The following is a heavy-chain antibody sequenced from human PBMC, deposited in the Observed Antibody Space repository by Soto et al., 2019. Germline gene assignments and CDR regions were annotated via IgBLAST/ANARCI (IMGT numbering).Heavy chain of an antibody. CDR1: GFTFSDNP. V-gene: IGHV3-23*01. Sequence: VQLLESGGGLVQPGGSLRLSCGASGFTFSDNPMTWVRQAPGKGLEWVSSISDDGDSTYYADSVKGRFTISRDNSKNTLFLQMSSLGAEDTAVYYCAKSLSTAVNYGLDVWGQGTSVTVSS. D-gene: IGHD2-2*01. CDR2: ISDDGDST. J-gene: IGHJ6*02. CDR3: AKSLSTAVNYGLDV.